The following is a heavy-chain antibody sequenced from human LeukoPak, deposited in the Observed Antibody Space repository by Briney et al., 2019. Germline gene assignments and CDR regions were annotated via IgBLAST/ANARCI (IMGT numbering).Heavy chain of an antibody. CDR3: ARDSLYCGGDCYPDY. CDR2: INPNSGGT. V-gene: IGHV1-2*06. J-gene: IGHJ4*02. CDR1: GYTFTGYY. Sequence: ASVKVSCKASGYTFTGYYMHWVRQAPGQGLEWMGRINPNSGGTNYAQKFQGRVTMTRDTSISTAYMELSRLRSDDTAVYYCARDSLYCGGDCYPDYWGQRTLVTVSS. D-gene: IGHD2-21*02.